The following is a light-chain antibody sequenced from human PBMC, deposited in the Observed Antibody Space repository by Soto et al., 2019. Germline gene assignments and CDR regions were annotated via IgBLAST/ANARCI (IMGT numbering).Light chain of an antibody. V-gene: IGLV2-14*01. J-gene: IGLJ1*01. Sequence: QSALTQPASVSGSPGQSITISCTGTRSDVGGYDYVSWYQQHPGKAPKLMIYDVTHRPSGVSNRFSGSKSDNTASLTISGLQAEDEASYYCSSYASSTSYVFGTGTKLTVL. CDR3: SSYASSTSYV. CDR2: DVT. CDR1: RSDVGGYDY.